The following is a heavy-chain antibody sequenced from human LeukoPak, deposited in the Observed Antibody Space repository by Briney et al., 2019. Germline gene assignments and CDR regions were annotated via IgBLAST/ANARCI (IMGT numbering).Heavy chain of an antibody. CDR3: ARVVGDYYDSSGYYYFDY. V-gene: IGHV4-39*07. CDR1: GGSISSSSYY. J-gene: IGHJ4*02. D-gene: IGHD3-22*01. Sequence: KPSETLSLTCTVSGGSISSSSYYWGWIRQPPGKGLEWIGSIYYSGSTYYNPSLKCRVTISVDTSKNQFSLKLSSVTAADTAVYYCARVVGDYYDSSGYYYFDYWGQGTLVTVSS. CDR2: IYYSGST.